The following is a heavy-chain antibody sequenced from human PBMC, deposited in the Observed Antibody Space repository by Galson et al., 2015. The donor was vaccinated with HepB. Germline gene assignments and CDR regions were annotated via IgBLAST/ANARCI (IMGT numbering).Heavy chain of an antibody. D-gene: IGHD3-22*01. V-gene: IGHV3-30*02. Sequence: SLRLSCAASGFTFSSYGMHWVRQAPGKGLEWVAFLRYDGSNKYYADSVKGRFTISRDNSKNTLYLQMNSLRAEDTAVYYCAKEPYPYYYDSSGYYFDYWGQGTLVTVSS. J-gene: IGHJ4*02. CDR3: AKEPYPYYYDSSGYYFDY. CDR1: GFTFSSYG. CDR2: LRYDGSNK.